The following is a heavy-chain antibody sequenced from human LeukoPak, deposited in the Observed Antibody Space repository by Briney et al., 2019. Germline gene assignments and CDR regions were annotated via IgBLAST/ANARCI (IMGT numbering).Heavy chain of an antibody. CDR3: ARRTAAAGWFDP. V-gene: IGHV4-34*01. D-gene: IGHD6-13*01. CDR1: GGSFSGYY. Sequence: SETLSLTCAVYGGSFSGYYWSWIRQPPGKGLEWIGEINHSGSTNYNPSLKSRVTISVDTSKNQFSLKLSSVTAAGTAVYYCARRTAAAGWFDPWGQGTLVTVSS. CDR2: INHSGST. J-gene: IGHJ5*02.